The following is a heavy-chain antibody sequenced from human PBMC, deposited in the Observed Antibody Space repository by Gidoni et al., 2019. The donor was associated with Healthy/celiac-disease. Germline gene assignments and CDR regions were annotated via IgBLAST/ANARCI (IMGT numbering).Heavy chain of an antibody. V-gene: IGHV1-2*02. Sequence: QVQLVQSGAEVQKPGASVKVSCEASGYTFTGYYMHWVRQAPGQGLEWMGWINPNSGGTNYAQKFQGRVTMTRDTSISTAYMELSRLRSDDTAVYYCARDNCNSSGCPGLDYWGQGTLVTVSS. CDR3: ARDNCNSSGCPGLDY. CDR1: GYTFTGYY. D-gene: IGHD6-19*01. J-gene: IGHJ4*02. CDR2: INPNSGGT.